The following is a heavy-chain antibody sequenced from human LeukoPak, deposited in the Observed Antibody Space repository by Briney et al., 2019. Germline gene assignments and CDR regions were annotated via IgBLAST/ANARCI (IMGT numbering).Heavy chain of an antibody. CDR3: ARAAAGFSVYELNFDY. J-gene: IGHJ4*02. CDR2: ISAYNGNT. Sequence: ASVKVSCKASGYTFTSYGISWVRQAPGQGLEWMGWISAYNGNTNYAQKLQGRVTMTTDTSTSTAYMELSSLRSEDTAVYYCARAAAGFSVYELNFDYWGQGTLVTVSS. D-gene: IGHD6-13*01. V-gene: IGHV1-18*01. CDR1: GYTFTSYG.